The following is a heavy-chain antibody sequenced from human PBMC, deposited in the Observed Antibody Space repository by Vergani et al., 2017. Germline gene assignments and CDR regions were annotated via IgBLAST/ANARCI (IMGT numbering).Heavy chain of an antibody. CDR3: TTAWGLYYLHGEYFQY. Sequence: EVGLVESGGGLVQPGGSLRLSCAGAGFTFDTYTMAYVRQAPGKGLEWVATISSGGGDIFYADSVKGRFTISRDNSKNTLFLQMNSLKDEDTAVYYCTTAWGLYYLHGEYFQYWGRGTLVSVSS. V-gene: IGHV3-23*04. CDR1: GFTFDTYT. D-gene: IGHD3-10*01. CDR2: ISSGGGDI. J-gene: IGHJ1*01.